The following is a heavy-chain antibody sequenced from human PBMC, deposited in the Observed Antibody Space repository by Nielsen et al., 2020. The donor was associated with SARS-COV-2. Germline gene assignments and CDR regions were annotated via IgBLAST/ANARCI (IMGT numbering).Heavy chain of an antibody. CDR3: ARDNWGRMDV. CDR1: GFTFSTYG. CDR2: IYTDGST. Sequence: GGSLRLSCAASGFTFSTYGMDWVRQAAGKGLDWVSVIYTDGSTSHADSVKGRFTISRDNSKNTLYLQMNSLRAEDTAVYYCARDNWGRMDVWGQGTTVTVSS. V-gene: IGHV3-66*01. D-gene: IGHD7-27*01. J-gene: IGHJ6*02.